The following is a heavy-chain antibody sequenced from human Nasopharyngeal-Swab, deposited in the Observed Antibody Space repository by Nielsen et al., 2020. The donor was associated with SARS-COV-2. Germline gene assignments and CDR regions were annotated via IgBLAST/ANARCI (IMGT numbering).Heavy chain of an antibody. CDR2: IYGDDDK. Sequence: SGPTLVKPTQTLTLTCTFSGFSFTTTGVGVGWIRQPPGKALEWLALIYGDDDKRYTPSLKNRLTLIKDTSKNQVVLTMTNMDPMDTATYYCAYRLPSTWEGDWFDPWGQGTLVTVSS. CDR3: AYRLPSTWEGDWFDP. D-gene: IGHD6-13*01. J-gene: IGHJ5*02. CDR1: GFSFTTTGVG. V-gene: IGHV2-5*02.